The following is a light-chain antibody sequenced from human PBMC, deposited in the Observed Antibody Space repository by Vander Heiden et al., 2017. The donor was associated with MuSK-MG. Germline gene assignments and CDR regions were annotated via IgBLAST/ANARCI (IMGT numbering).Light chain of an antibody. CDR3: QQYNDWPPIT. Sequence: EIVMTQSPAALSVSPGTRATLSCRASQRISSNLAWYHQKPGQAPRLLIYGASTRATGIPARFSGSGSGTEFTLAISSLQSEDFGVYYCQQYNDWPPITFGQGTRLEIK. CDR1: QRISSN. V-gene: IGKV3-15*01. CDR2: GAS. J-gene: IGKJ5*01.